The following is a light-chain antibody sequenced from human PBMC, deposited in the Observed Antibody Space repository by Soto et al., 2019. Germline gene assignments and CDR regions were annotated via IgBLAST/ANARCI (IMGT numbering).Light chain of an antibody. CDR1: QTISNW. CDR3: YQYSSFLYT. Sequence: DIQMTQSPSTLSASVGDRVTITCRASQTISNWLAWYQQKPGKAPKLLIFDASTLESGVPSRFSGSGSGTEFTLTISSLQPDDFATYYCYQYSSFLYTFGQGTKLEIK. CDR2: DAS. V-gene: IGKV1-5*01. J-gene: IGKJ2*01.